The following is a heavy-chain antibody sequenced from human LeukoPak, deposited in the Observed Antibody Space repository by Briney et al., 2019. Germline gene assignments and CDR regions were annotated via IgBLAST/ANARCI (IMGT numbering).Heavy chain of an antibody. D-gene: IGHD1-26*01. CDR1: GGTFSSYA. J-gene: IGHJ4*02. CDR2: IIPIFGTA. Sequence: GASVKVSCKASGGTFSSYAISWVRQAPGQGLEWMGGIIPIFGTANYAQKFQGRVTITADESTSTAYMEPSSLRSEDTAVYYCADIVGGTFDYWGQGTLVTVSS. CDR3: ADIVGGTFDY. V-gene: IGHV1-69*13.